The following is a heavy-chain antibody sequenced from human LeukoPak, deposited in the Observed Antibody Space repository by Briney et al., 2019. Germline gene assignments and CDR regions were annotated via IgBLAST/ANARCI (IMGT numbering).Heavy chain of an antibody. J-gene: IGHJ6*03. CDR1: GGSIGSGGYS. CDR2: FYFTGNT. CDR3: ARTLLWFGELMFYMDV. D-gene: IGHD3-10*01. V-gene: IGHV4-30-4*07. Sequence: SETLSLTCAVSGGSIGSGGYSWTWIRQPPGTGLEWIGYFYFTGNTYYNPSLKSRVTISVDTSKNQFSLKLSSVTAADTAVYYCARTLLWFGELMFYMDVWGKGTTVTISS.